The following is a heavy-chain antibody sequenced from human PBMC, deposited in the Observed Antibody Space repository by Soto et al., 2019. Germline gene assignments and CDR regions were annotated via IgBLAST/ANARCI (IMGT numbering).Heavy chain of an antibody. V-gene: IGHV1-69*01. D-gene: IGHD2-15*01. CDR3: ARDECIGGSCDSDY. Sequence: QVQLVQSGAEVKKPGSSVKVSCKASGGTFSSYGFSWVRQAPGQGLEWMGGIIPLFGTANYAQKFQGRVTITADESRSTTYMELSSLRSEDSAFYYCARDECIGGSCDSDYWGQGTPVTVSS. J-gene: IGHJ4*02. CDR1: GGTFSSYG. CDR2: IIPLFGTA.